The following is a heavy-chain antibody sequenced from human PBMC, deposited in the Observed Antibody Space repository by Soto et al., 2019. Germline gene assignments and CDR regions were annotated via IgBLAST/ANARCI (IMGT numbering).Heavy chain of an antibody. Sequence: QVQLQESGPGLVKPSGTLSLTCAVSGGSISSSNWWSWVRQPPGKGLEGIGEIFHNGNTYSNPSLSGRVTMSVDQSKNQFSLNLNSVTAADTAVYYCASRTYAMDVWGQGTTVTVSS. CDR3: ASRTYAMDV. V-gene: IGHV4-4*02. J-gene: IGHJ6*02. CDR2: IFHNGNT. CDR1: GGSISSSNW.